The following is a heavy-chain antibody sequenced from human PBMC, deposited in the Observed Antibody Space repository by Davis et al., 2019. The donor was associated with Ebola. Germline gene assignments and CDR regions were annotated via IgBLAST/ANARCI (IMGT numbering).Heavy chain of an antibody. CDR1: GFTFSGSA. Sequence: GESLKISCAASGFTFSGSAMHWVRQAPGKGLEWVSAISGSGGSTYYADSVKGRFTISRDNSKNTLYLQMNSLRAEDTAVYYCASGQQLAPWGQGTLVTVSS. CDR3: ASGQQLAP. D-gene: IGHD6-13*01. V-gene: IGHV3-23*01. J-gene: IGHJ4*02. CDR2: ISGSGGST.